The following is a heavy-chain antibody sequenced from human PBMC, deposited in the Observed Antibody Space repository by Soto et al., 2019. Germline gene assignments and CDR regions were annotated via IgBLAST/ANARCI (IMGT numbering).Heavy chain of an antibody. V-gene: IGHV1-18*01. Sequence: ASVKVSCKASGYTFTSYGISWVRQAPGQGLEWMGWISAYNGNTNYAQKLQGRVTMTTDTSTSTAYMELRSLRSDDTAVYYCARGLLGYCSSTSCSLYGMDVWGQGTTVTVSS. CDR2: ISAYNGNT. J-gene: IGHJ6*02. CDR3: ARGLLGYCSSTSCSLYGMDV. CDR1: GYTFTSYG. D-gene: IGHD2-2*01.